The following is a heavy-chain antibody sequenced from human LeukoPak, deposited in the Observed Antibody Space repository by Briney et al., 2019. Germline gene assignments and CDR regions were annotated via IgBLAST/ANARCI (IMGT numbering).Heavy chain of an antibody. CDR2: IYTSGST. J-gene: IGHJ4*02. D-gene: IGHD5-12*01. V-gene: IGHV4-61*02. CDR3: ARVDRGGYSGYDFGY. Sequence: KPSETLSLTCTVSGDSISSGNYYWTWSWQPAGKGLEWIVRIYTSGSTNYNPSLKSRVTISVDTSKNQFSLKLSSVTAADTAVYYCARVDRGGYSGYDFGYWGQGTLVTVSS. CDR1: GDSISSGNYY.